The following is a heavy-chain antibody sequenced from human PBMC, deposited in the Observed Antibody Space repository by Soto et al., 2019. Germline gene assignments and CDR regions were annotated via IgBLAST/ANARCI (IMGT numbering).Heavy chain of an antibody. CDR3: ARDGRYCSGGSCYRFDP. V-gene: IGHV4-59*01. D-gene: IGHD2-15*01. Sequence: QVQLQESGPGLVKSSETLSLTCTVSGGSISSYYWSWIRQPPGKGLEWIGYVYYSGSTNYNPSLKVRVIISVDTSKNQFSLKLSSVTTADTAVYYCARDGRYCSGGSCYRFDPWGQGTLVTVSS. CDR1: GGSISSYY. J-gene: IGHJ5*02. CDR2: VYYSGST.